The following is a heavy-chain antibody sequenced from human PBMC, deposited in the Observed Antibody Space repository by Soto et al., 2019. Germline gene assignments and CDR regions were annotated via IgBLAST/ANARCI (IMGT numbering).Heavy chain of an antibody. V-gene: IGHV3-33*01. J-gene: IGHJ5*02. Sequence: QVQLVESGGGVVQPGRSLRLSCAASGFTLSSYGMHWVRQAPGKGLEWVAVIWYDGDKKYYADSVKVRFTISRDESKNTVYLHMSSLRGEDTGVYYCARGSAGSESVVVVPAIVFYPCDTWGQGTLVSVSS. D-gene: IGHD2-15*01. CDR1: GFTLSSYG. CDR2: IWYDGDKK. CDR3: ARGSAGSESVVVVPAIVFYPCDT.